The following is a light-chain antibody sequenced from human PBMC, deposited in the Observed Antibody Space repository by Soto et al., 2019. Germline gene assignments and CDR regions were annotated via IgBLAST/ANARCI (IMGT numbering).Light chain of an antibody. CDR2: DAS. V-gene: IGKV1-5*01. J-gene: IGKJ1*01. Sequence: MTASPSTLSEYVGNRVPLTCRVSQSISSWLAWYQQKPGKAPKLLIYDASGLETGVPSRFSGSGSGTEFTLTISSLQPDDFATYYCQQYNSYSQGTFGQGTKVAIK. CDR1: QSISSW. CDR3: QQYNSYSQGT.